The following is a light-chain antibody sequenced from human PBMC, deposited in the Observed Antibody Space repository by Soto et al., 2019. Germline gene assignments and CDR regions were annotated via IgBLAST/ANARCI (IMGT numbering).Light chain of an antibody. V-gene: IGLV2-14*01. CDR1: SSDIGGYND. J-gene: IGLJ1*01. Sequence: QSVLTQPAAVSGSPGESITIPCTGTSSDIGGYNDVSWYQQHPGKAPKLMIYEVSHRPSGISNRFSGSKSGNTASLTISGLQAEDEADYYCSSYTSSAAHVFGTGIKVTVL. CDR3: SSYTSSAAHV. CDR2: EVS.